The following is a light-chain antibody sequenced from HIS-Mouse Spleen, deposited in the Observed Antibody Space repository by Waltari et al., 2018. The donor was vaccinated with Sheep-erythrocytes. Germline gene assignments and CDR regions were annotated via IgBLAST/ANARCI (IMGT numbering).Light chain of an antibody. CDR3: SSYAGSNNLV. J-gene: IGLJ2*01. V-gene: IGLV2-8*01. Sequence: QSALTQPPSASGSPGQSVTISCTGTSSDVGGYNYVSWYQQHPGKAPILMIYEVSKRPSGVPGRLSGSKSGNTASLTVSGLQAEDEADYYCSSYAGSNNLVFGGGTKLTVL. CDR2: EVS. CDR1: SSDVGGYNY.